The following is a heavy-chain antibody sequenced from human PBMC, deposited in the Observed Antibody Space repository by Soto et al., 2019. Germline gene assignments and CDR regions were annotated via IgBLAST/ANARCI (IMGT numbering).Heavy chain of an antibody. CDR1: GDPINTDY. CDR2: VQAYGTT. Sequence: PSETLSLTCTVSGDPINTDYWWSWIRQPAGKGLEWIGRVQAYGTTNYNPSLKSRVTMSLDTSENQFSLKLRAVTAADTAVYYCAKGAGPPWFDPWGQGTLVTVSS. CDR3: AKGAGPPWFDP. V-gene: IGHV4-4*07. J-gene: IGHJ5*02.